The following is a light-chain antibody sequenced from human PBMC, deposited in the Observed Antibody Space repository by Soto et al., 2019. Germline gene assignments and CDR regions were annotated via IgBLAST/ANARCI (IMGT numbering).Light chain of an antibody. V-gene: IGKV1-5*03. CDR1: QSLSSW. Sequence: DIQMTQSPSTLSASVGDRVTITCRASQSLSSWLAWYQQKPGKAPKLLIYKASSLESGVPSRFSGSGSGTEFTLTISSLQPDDFATYYCQHPGTFGQGTKVEIK. CDR3: QHPGT. CDR2: KAS. J-gene: IGKJ1*01.